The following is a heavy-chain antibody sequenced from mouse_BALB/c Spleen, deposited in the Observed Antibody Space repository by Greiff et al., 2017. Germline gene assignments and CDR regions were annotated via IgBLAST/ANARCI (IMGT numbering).Heavy chain of an antibody. CDR2: ISSCSSTI. J-gene: IGHJ4*01. Sequence: EVQLVESGGGLVQPGGSRKLSCAASGFTFSSFGMHWVRQAPEKGLEWVAYISSCSSTIYYADTVKGRFTISRDNPKNTMFLQMTSLRSEDTAMYYCARSRDYAMDDWGQGTSVTVSS. V-gene: IGHV5-17*02. CDR3: ARSRDYAMDD. CDR1: GFTFSSFG.